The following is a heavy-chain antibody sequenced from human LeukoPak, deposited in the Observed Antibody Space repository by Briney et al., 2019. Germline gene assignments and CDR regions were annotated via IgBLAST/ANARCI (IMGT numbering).Heavy chain of an antibody. D-gene: IGHD2-15*01. CDR1: GGSVSSDSYY. CDR2: IYYTGTT. CDR3: ARGYCGGGSCYYFDY. V-gene: IGHV4-61*01. Sequence: KPSETLSLTCTVSGGSVSSDSYYWNWIRQPPGKGLEWIAYIYYTGTTNYNPSLKSRDTISVDTSKNQFSLNLRSVTAADTAVYFCARGYCGGGSCYYFDYWGQGTLVTVSS. J-gene: IGHJ4*02.